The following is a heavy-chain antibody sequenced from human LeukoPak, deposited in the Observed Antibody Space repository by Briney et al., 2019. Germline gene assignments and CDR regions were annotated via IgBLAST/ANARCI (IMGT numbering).Heavy chain of an antibody. D-gene: IGHD4-17*01. CDR2: MNTNSGNT. J-gene: IGHJ4*02. V-gene: IGHV1-8*01. CDR3: ARVTPRVTTGED. CDR1: GYTFTSYD. Sequence: ASVKVSCKASGYTFTSYDINWVRQATGQGLEWMGWMNTNSGNTGYAQKFQGRVTMTRNTSISTAYMELSSLRSEDTAVYYCARVTPRVTTGEDWGQGTLVTVSS.